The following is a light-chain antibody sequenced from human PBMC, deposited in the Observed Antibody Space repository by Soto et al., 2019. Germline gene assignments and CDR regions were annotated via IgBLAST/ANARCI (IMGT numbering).Light chain of an antibody. J-gene: IGLJ2*01. V-gene: IGLV2-14*01. CDR2: AVS. CDR3: CSYTGLSTVV. Sequence: QSALTQPASVSGSPGQSITISCTGTSSDVGGYNHVSWYQHSPGKAPKLILFAVSDRPSGVSHRFSGSKSGNTASLTISGLPAEDEADYYCCSYTGLSTVVFGGGTKLTVL. CDR1: SSDVGGYNH.